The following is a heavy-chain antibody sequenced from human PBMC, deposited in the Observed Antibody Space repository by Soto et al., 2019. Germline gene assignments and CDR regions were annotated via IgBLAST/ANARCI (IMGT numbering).Heavy chain of an antibody. Sequence: QVQLQESGPELVKPSETLSLTCTISGGSISNYYWSWIRQTPGKGLEWIGYVYYSGNTNYNPSLKRRVSISVDMSKNQFSLELSSVTAADTAMYYCAREVDTDMEGLGFYDAFDIWGPGTKVTVSS. CDR1: GGSISNYY. CDR2: VYYSGNT. CDR3: AREVDTDMEGLGFYDAFDI. V-gene: IGHV4-59*01. D-gene: IGHD5-18*01. J-gene: IGHJ3*02.